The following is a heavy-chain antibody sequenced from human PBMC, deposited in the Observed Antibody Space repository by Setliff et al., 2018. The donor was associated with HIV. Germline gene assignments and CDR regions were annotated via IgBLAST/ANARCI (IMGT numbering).Heavy chain of an antibody. Sequence: GGSLRLSCVVSGFSVTTAAMAWVRQAPGKGLDWVSVIYAGGTTKYADSVKGRFTFSRDDSKNTFFLQMNSLKTTDTGTYYCARSRGIGNYHWDVWGTGTTVTVSS. D-gene: IGHD3-10*01. CDR3: ARSRGIGNYHWDV. V-gene: IGHV3-53*01. CDR1: GFSVTTAA. CDR2: IYAGGTT. J-gene: IGHJ6*03.